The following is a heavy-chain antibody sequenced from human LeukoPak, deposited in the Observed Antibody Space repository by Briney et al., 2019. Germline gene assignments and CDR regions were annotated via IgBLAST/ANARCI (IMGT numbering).Heavy chain of an antibody. D-gene: IGHD1-26*01. V-gene: IGHV4-39*01. CDR3: ATPYSGGYHGLDI. CDR2: IYYSGSI. CDR1: GGSISSSRYY. J-gene: IGHJ3*02. Sequence: SETLSLTCTVSGGSISSSRYYWGWIRQPPGKGLEWIGSIYYSGSIYYNPSLRSRVTISVDTSRNQFSLRLSSVTAADTAVYYCATPYSGGYHGLDIWGQGTMITVSS.